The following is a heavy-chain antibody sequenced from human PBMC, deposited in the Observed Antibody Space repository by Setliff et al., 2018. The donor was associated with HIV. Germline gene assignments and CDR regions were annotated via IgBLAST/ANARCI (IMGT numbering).Heavy chain of an antibody. CDR3: ARRRRNGYDYYTNDV. V-gene: IGHV5-51*01. CDR2: IYPDDSDA. J-gene: IGHJ3*01. D-gene: IGHD5-12*01. Sequence: GESLKISCKGSGYTFTNYWIAWVRQMPGKGLEWMGVIYPDDSDARYSPSFQGQVTFSADRFINSAYLQWNTLKASDTAIYYCARRRRNGYDYYTNDVWGQGTMVTVSS. CDR1: GYTFTNYW.